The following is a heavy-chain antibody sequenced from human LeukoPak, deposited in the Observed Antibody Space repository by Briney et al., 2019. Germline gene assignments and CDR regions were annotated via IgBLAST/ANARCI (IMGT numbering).Heavy chain of an antibody. CDR2: ISGSGGST. Sequence: GGSLRLSCAASGFTFSSYAMSWVRQAPGKGLEWVSAISGSGGSTYYADSVRGRFTISRDNAKNSLYLQMSSLRAEDAAVYYCAREGGYQYYYAMDVWGQGTTVTVSS. CDR3: AREGGYQYYYAMDV. CDR1: GFTFSSYA. V-gene: IGHV3-23*01. J-gene: IGHJ6*02. D-gene: IGHD3-16*01.